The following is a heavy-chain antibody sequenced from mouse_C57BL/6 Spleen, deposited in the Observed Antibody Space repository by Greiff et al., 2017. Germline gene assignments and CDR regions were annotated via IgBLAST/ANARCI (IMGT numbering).Heavy chain of an antibody. Sequence: EVQLVESGGGLVKPGGSLKLSCAASGFTFSDYGMNWVRQAPEKGLEWVAYISSGSSTIYYADTVKGRFTISRDNAKNTLFLQMTSLVSEDTAMYYCARDGLPAWFAYWGQGTLVTVSA. CDR1: GFTFSDYG. V-gene: IGHV5-17*01. CDR2: ISSGSSTI. J-gene: IGHJ3*01. CDR3: ARDGLPAWFAY. D-gene: IGHD2-4*01.